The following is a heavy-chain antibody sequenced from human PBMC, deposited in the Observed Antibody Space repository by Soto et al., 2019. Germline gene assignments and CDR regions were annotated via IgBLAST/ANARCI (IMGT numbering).Heavy chain of an antibody. CDR2: VYFSGST. J-gene: IGHJ6*02. D-gene: IGHD1-26*01. V-gene: IGHV4-61*08. CDR1: GDSVRRGGHH. Sequence: LENPFLPRRVSGDSVRRGGHHWGWVRQPPGKGLEWIGHVYFSGSTNYIPSLKSRLTMSVDTAKNQFSLKLNSVTAADTAVYYCARREPGMGMDVWGQGTTVTVSS. CDR3: ARREPGMGMDV.